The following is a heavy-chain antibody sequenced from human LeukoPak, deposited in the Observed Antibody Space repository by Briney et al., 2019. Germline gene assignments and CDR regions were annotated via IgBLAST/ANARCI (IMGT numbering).Heavy chain of an antibody. J-gene: IGHJ3*01. Sequence: GGSLRLSCAASGFTFSSYWMGWVRQAPGKGLEWVANIKQDGTEKYYVDSVKGRFTISRDNAKSSLYLQMNSLRAEDTAVYYCARAYSSSWYDAFDLWGQGTMVTVSS. CDR1: GFTFSSYW. CDR3: ARAYSSSWYDAFDL. V-gene: IGHV3-7*01. CDR2: IKQDGTEK. D-gene: IGHD6-13*01.